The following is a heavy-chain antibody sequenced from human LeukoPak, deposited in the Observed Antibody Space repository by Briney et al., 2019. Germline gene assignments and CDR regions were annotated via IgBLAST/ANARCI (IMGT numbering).Heavy chain of an antibody. D-gene: IGHD3-22*01. CDR1: GGSISSYY. CDR2: IYTSGST. CDR3: ASHLTYYYDSSGPDAFDI. Sequence: PSETLSLTCTVSGGSISSYYWSWIRQPAGKGLEWIGRIYTSGSTNYNPSLKSRVTMSVDTSKNQFSLKLSSVTAADTAVYYCASHLTYYYDSSGPDAFDIWGQGTMVTVSS. J-gene: IGHJ3*02. V-gene: IGHV4-4*07.